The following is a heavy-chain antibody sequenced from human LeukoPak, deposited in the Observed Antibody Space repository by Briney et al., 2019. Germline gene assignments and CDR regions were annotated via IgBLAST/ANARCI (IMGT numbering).Heavy chain of an antibody. CDR2: MYNSGST. D-gene: IGHD2-2*01. CDR3: ARLGGPAAVDY. V-gene: IGHV4-59*01. J-gene: IGHJ4*02. Sequence: PSETLSLTCTVSGASIRSYYWSWIRQPPGRGLEWIGYMYNSGSTYYNPSLKSRVTISGDTSKNQFSLKLTSVTAADTAVYYCARLGGPAAVDYWGQGTLVTVPS. CDR1: GASIRSYY.